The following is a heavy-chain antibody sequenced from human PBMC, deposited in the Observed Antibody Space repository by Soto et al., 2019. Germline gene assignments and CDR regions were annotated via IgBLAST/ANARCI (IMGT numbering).Heavy chain of an antibody. V-gene: IGHV1-69*06. J-gene: IGHJ4*02. Sequence: QVQLVQSGADVKKPGSSARVSCKASGGTSSTYAVHLVRQAPGQGLEWMRGIIPLYDSPYYARNFQGRFTISADKSTDTAYMELRSLGYEDTAVYYCARGCHYGDGLYWGQGTLVTVSS. D-gene: IGHD4-17*01. CDR2: IIPLYDSP. CDR1: GGTSSTYA. CDR3: ARGCHYGDGLY.